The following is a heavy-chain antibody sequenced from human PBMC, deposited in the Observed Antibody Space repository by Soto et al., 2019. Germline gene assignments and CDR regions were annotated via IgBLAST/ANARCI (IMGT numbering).Heavy chain of an antibody. D-gene: IGHD6-25*01. CDR3: TTAPGVGISAREAPDY. CDR1: GFTFSKAW. J-gene: IGHJ4*02. Sequence: EVQLVESGGGLVKPGGSLRLSCAVSGFTFSKAWMSWVRQAPGKGLEWVGRIKSKTSGGTTDYAAPVKGRFTISRDNSKNTLNLQMNSLKTEDTAMYYRTTAPGVGISAREAPDYWGQGTLVTVAS. CDR2: IKSKTSGGTT. V-gene: IGHV3-15*01.